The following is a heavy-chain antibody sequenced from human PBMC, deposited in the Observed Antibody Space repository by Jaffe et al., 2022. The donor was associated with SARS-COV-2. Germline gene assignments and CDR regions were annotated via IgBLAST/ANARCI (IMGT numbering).Heavy chain of an antibody. CDR1: GFTFSSYA. J-gene: IGHJ4*02. CDR3: AKSFVTMVPAATSFDY. Sequence: EVQLLESGGGLVQPGGSLRLSCAASGFTFSSYAMSWVRQAPGKGLEWVSAISGSGGSTYYADSVKGRFTISRDNSKNTLYLQMNSLRAEDTAVYYCAKSFVTMVPAATSFDYWGQGTLVTVSS. D-gene: IGHD2-2*01. V-gene: IGHV3-23*01. CDR2: ISGSGGST.